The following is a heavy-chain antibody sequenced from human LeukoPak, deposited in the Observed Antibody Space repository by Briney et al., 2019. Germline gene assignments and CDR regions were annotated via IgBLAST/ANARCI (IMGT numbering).Heavy chain of an antibody. Sequence: GGSLRLSCAASGFTFSSYWMHWVRHAPGKGLVWVSRINSDGSSTSYADSVKGRFTISRDNAKNTLYLQMNSLRAEDTAVYYCARYYDYGDYLFDYWGQGTLVTVSS. CDR2: INSDGSST. CDR1: GFTFSSYW. J-gene: IGHJ4*02. V-gene: IGHV3-74*01. CDR3: ARYYDYGDYLFDY. D-gene: IGHD4-17*01.